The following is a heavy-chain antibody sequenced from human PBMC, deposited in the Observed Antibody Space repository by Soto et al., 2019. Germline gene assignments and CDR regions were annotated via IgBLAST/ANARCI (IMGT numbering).Heavy chain of an antibody. Sequence: SETLSLTCAVSGGSISSYYWSWIRQPPGKGLEWIGYIYYSGSTNYNPSLKSRVTISVDTSKNQFSLKLNSVTASDTAVYYCASLTSILWEIDIWGQGTMVTISS. CDR1: GGSISSYY. D-gene: IGHD2-21*01. CDR2: IYYSGST. J-gene: IGHJ3*02. CDR3: ASLTSILWEIDI. V-gene: IGHV4-59*08.